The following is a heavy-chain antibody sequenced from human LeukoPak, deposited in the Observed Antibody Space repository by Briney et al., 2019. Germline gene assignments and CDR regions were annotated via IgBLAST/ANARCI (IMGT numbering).Heavy chain of an antibody. J-gene: IGHJ4*02. V-gene: IGHV1-8*02. Sequence: ASVKVSCKASGCTFTSYGISWVRQATGQGLEWMGWMNPNSGNTGYAQKFQGRVTMTRNTSISTAYMELSSLRSEDTAVYYCARVGEPDAHWGQGTLVTVSS. CDR1: GCTFTSYG. CDR3: ARVGEPDAH. CDR2: MNPNSGNT.